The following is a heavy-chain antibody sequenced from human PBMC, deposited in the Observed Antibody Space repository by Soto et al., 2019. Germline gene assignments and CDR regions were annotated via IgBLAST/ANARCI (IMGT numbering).Heavy chain of an antibody. J-gene: IGHJ6*02. Sequence: GGSLRLSCVGSGFTLSAYSINWVRQSPGKGLEWVSSISSRSDIYYADSVKGRFTISRDNAKNSVSLQMNSLRAEDTAVYYCAREYTAWPLAYGLDVWGQGTTVTVSS. D-gene: IGHD2-2*02. CDR3: AREYTAWPLAYGLDV. V-gene: IGHV3-21*01. CDR2: ISSRSDI. CDR1: GFTLSAYS.